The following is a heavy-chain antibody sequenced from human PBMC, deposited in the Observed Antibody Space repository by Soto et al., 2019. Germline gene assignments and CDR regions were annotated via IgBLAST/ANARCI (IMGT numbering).Heavy chain of an antibody. CDR2: ISYDGSNK. J-gene: IGHJ6*02. CDR1: GFTFSSYA. CDR3: GGSYLAVSYGMDV. Sequence: GGSLRLSCAASGFTFSSYAMHWVRQAPGKGLEWVAVISYDGSNKYYADSVKGRFTISRDNSKNTLYLQMNSLRAEDTAVYYCGGSYLAVSYGMDVWGQGTTVTVSS. D-gene: IGHD1-26*01. V-gene: IGHV3-30-3*01.